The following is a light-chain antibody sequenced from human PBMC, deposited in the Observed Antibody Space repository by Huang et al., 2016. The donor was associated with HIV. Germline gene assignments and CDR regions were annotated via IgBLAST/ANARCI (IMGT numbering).Light chain of an antibody. Sequence: DIQMTQSPSSLSASVGDRVTITCRARQSISNYLNWYQQKPGKAPKLLIYAASSLQSGVPSRFSGSGSGTDFTLTISSLQPEDSAAYYCQQSYSPRTFGPGTEVDIK. CDR1: QSISNY. CDR3: QQSYSPRT. V-gene: IGKV1-39*01. CDR2: AAS. J-gene: IGKJ3*01.